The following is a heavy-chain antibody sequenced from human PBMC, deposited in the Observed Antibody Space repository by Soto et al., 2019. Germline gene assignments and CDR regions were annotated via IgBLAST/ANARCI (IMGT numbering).Heavy chain of an antibody. D-gene: IGHD3-10*01. CDR2: ITSSGTTK. CDR1: GFTFSSYE. J-gene: IGHJ3*01. V-gene: IGHV3-48*03. CDR3: ARVSFGELAAFDV. Sequence: EVQLVESGGGLIQPGRSLRLSCAASGFTFSSYEMNWVRQAPGKGLEWVSYITSSGTTKYYADFVKGRFTISRDNTKNSIYLQMYSLRAEDTAIYYCARVSFGELAAFDVWGQGTMVTVSS.